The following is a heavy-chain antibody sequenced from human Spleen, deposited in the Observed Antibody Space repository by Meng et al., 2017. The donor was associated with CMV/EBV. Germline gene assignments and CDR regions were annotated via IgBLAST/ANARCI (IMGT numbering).Heavy chain of an antibody. CDR3: ARWELRNYYYGMDV. CDR2: IYYSGST. D-gene: IGHD1-7*01. Sequence: SETLSLTCTVSGGSIRSYYWSWIRQPPGKGLEWIGYIYYSGSTNYNPSLKSRVTISVDTSKNQCSLKLSSVTAADTAVYYCARWELRNYYYGMDVWGQGTTVTVSS. J-gene: IGHJ6*02. V-gene: IGHV4-59*01. CDR1: GGSIRSYY.